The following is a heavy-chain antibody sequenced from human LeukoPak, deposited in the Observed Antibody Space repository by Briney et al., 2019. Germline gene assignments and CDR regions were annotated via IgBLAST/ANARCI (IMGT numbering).Heavy chain of an antibody. CDR2: IKQDGSEK. Sequence: QTGGSLRLSCAASGFTFSSYWMSWVRQAPEKGLEWVANIKQDGSEKYYVDSVKGRFTISGDNAKNSLYLQMNSLRVEDTAVYYCARDCSSTSCYRGGFDPWGQGTLVTVSS. D-gene: IGHD2-2*01. CDR3: ARDCSSTSCYRGGFDP. V-gene: IGHV3-7*01. J-gene: IGHJ5*02. CDR1: GFTFSSYW.